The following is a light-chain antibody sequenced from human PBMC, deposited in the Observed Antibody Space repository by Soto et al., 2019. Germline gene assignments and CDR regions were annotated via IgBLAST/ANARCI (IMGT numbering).Light chain of an antibody. CDR2: GAS. CDR3: QQYGSSPALT. V-gene: IGKV3-15*01. CDR1: QSISDT. J-gene: IGKJ4*01. Sequence: ETVMTQSPATLSVSPGGRATLSCRASQSISDTLAWYQQKPGQAPRLLIHGASTRATGFPARFSGSGSGTDFTLTISRLEPEDFAVYYCQQYGSSPALTFGGGTKVEIK.